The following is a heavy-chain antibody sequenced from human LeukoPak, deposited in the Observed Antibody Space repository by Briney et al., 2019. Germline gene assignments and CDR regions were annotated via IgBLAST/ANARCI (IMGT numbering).Heavy chain of an antibody. J-gene: IGHJ4*02. CDR1: GGSFSGYY. D-gene: IGHD6-19*01. CDR3: AREGYSSGWYGPPFDY. CDR2: INHSGST. Sequence: SETLSLTCAVYGGSFSGYYWSWIRQPPGKGLEWIGEINHSGSTNYNPSLKSRVTISVDTSKNQFSLKLSSVTAADTAVYYCAREGYSSGWYGPPFDYWGQGTLVTVSS. V-gene: IGHV4-34*01.